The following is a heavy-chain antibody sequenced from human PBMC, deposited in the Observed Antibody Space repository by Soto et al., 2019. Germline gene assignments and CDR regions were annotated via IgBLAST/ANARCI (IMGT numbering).Heavy chain of an antibody. V-gene: IGHV4-34*02. D-gene: IGHD3-10*01. Sequence: QVQLQQWGTRLLKPSETLSLTCAVFGESFSGHYWSWIRQTPGKGLEWIGEIEHGGSTNYNPSLKSRFRMSVETTRKQFSLRLNSVIAADTAVYYCARAPMFRGVPLDFDYWGQGTLVTVSS. CDR1: GESFSGHY. CDR2: IEHGGST. J-gene: IGHJ4*02. CDR3: ARAPMFRGVPLDFDY.